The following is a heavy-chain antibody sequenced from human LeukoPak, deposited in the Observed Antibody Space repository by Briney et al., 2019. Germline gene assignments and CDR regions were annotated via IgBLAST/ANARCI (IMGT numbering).Heavy chain of an antibody. Sequence: PSETLSLTCTVSGGSISSYHWSWIRQPPGKGLEWIGYIYYSGSTNYNPSLESRVTISVDTSKNQFSLRLTSVTAADTAVYYCATTINYYDSSGHYYNWFDPWGQGTLVTVSS. V-gene: IGHV4-59*01. D-gene: IGHD3-22*01. J-gene: IGHJ5*02. CDR3: ATTINYYDSSGHYYNWFDP. CDR2: IYYSGST. CDR1: GGSISSYH.